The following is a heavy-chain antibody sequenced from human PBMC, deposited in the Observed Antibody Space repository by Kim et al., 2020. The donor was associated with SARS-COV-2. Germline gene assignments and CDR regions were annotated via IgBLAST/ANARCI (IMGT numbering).Heavy chain of an antibody. Sequence: GGSLRLSCAASGFTFSDYYMSWIRQAPGKGLEWVSYISSSGSTIYYADSVKGRFTISRDNAKNSRYLQMNSPRTEHTAVYYCARVRGGDIAARPADYWGQGTLVTVSS. CDR3: ARVRGGDIAARPADY. CDR2: ISSSGSTI. V-gene: IGHV3-11*01. CDR1: GFTFSDYY. D-gene: IGHD6-6*01. J-gene: IGHJ4*02.